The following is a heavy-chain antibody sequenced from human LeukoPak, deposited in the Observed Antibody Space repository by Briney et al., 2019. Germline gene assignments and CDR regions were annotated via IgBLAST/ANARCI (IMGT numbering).Heavy chain of an antibody. J-gene: IGHJ4*02. CDR1: GFTFSSYG. D-gene: IGHD6-19*01. CDR2: ISYDGSNK. V-gene: IGHV3-30*18. CDR3: AKDGAVTGTFRAFDY. Sequence: GRSLRLSCVVSGFTFSSYGMHWVRQAPGKGLEWVAVISYDGSNKYYADSVKGRFTISRDNSKNTLYLQMDSLRAEDTAVYYCAKDGAVTGTFRAFDYWGQGTLVTVSS.